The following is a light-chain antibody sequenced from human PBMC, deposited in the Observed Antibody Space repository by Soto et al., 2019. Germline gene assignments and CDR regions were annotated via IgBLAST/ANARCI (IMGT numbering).Light chain of an antibody. J-gene: IGLJ1*01. CDR3: TSYIRSSTLDYV. V-gene: IGLV2-14*01. CDR2: EVS. Sequence: QSVLTQPASVSGSPGQSITISCTGTSSDVGGYNYVSWYQQYPGKAPKLMIYEVSNRPSGVSNRFSGSKSGNTASLTISGLQAEDEADYYCTSYIRSSTLDYVFGTGTKLTLL. CDR1: SSDVGGYNY.